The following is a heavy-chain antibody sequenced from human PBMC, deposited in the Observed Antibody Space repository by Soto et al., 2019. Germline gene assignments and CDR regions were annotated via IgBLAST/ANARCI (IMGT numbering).Heavy chain of an antibody. CDR1: GYTFTSYD. Sequence: ASVKVSCKASGYTFTSYDINWVRQATGQGLEWMGWMNPNSGNTGYAQKFQGRVTMTRNTSISTAYMELSSLRSEDTAVYYCARYPYSSSWYVYYYYYGMDVWSQGTTVTVSS. D-gene: IGHD6-13*01. J-gene: IGHJ6*02. CDR2: MNPNSGNT. CDR3: ARYPYSSSWYVYYYYYGMDV. V-gene: IGHV1-8*01.